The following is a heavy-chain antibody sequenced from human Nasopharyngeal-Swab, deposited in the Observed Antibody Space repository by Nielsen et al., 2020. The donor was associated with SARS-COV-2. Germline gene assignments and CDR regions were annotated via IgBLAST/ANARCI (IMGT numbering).Heavy chain of an antibody. CDR3: ARFPYSSGWGFDY. CDR1: GGSFSGYY. Sequence: SETLSLTCAVYGGSFSGYYWSWIRQPPGKGLEWIGEINHSGSTNYNPSLKRRVTISVDTSKNQFSLKLSSVTAADTAVYYCARFPYSSGWGFDYWGQGTLVTVSS. V-gene: IGHV4-34*01. D-gene: IGHD6-19*01. J-gene: IGHJ4*02. CDR2: INHSGST.